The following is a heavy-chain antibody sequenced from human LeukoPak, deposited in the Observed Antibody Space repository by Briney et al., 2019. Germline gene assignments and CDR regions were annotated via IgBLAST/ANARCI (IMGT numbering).Heavy chain of an antibody. CDR1: GFTFSSYW. J-gene: IGHJ4*02. Sequence: EPGGSLRLSCAASGFTFSSYWMHWVRQAPGKGLVWVSRINSDGSSTSYADSVKGRFTISRDNAKNTLHLQMHSLRAEDTAVYYCARRYCSSTSCYYDSWGQGTLVTVSS. CDR2: INSDGSST. D-gene: IGHD2-2*01. V-gene: IGHV3-74*01. CDR3: ARRYCSSTSCYYDS.